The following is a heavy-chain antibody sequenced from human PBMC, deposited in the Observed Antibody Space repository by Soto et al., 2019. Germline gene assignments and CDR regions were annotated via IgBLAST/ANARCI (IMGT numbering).Heavy chain of an antibody. V-gene: IGHV3-30*18. CDR1: GFTFSSYG. CDR3: AKGRSVDTAMVHPLGP. J-gene: IGHJ5*02. D-gene: IGHD5-18*01. Sequence: QVQLVESGGGVVQPGRSLRLSCAASGFTFSSYGMHWVRQAPGKGLEWVAVISYDGSNKYYADSVKGRFTISRDNSKNTLYLQMNSLRAEDTAVYYCAKGRSVDTAMVHPLGPWGQGTLVTVSS. CDR2: ISYDGSNK.